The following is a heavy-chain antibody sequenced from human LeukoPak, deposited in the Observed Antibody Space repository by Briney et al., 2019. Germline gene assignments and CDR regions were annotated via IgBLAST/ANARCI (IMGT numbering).Heavy chain of an antibody. V-gene: IGHV1-2*02. J-gene: IGHJ4*02. CDR3: ARVGVEGASCYDY. CDR2: INPNSGVT. Sequence: ASVKVPCKAFGYIFTSYYMHWVRQAPGQGLEWMGWINPNSGVTNYAQKFQGRVTMTRDTSISTAYMELSSLRSDDTAVYYCARVGVEGASCYDYWGQGTLVTVSS. D-gene: IGHD2-2*01. CDR1: GYIFTSYY.